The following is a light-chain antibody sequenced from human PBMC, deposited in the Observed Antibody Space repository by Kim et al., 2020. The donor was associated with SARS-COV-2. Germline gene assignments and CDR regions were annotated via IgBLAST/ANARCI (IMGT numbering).Light chain of an antibody. J-gene: IGKJ5*01. Sequence: EVLLTQSPGPLSLSPGERAILSCRDSQSVSSSYLAWYQHKPGQSPRLLIHGASSRATGVPDRFRGGGSGTDFTLTITRLEPEDFAVYYCQQYGRYPTTFGQGTRLEIK. CDR2: GAS. CDR3: QQYGRYPTT. CDR1: QSVSSSY. V-gene: IGKV3-20*01.